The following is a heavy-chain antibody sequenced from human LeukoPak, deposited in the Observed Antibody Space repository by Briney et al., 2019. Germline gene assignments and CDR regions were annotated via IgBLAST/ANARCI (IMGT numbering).Heavy chain of an antibody. CDR1: GFTFSSYW. J-gene: IGHJ5*02. CDR2: IKQDGSEK. D-gene: IGHD6-13*01. Sequence: GGSLRLSCAASGFTFSSYWMSWVRQAPGKGLEWVANIKQDGSEKYYVDSVKGRFTISRDNAKNSLYLQMNSLRAEDTAVYYCARHGPKRIPSTRQLVHLAPNNWFDPWGQGTLVTVSS. V-gene: IGHV3-7*01. CDR3: ARHGPKRIPSTRQLVHLAPNNWFDP.